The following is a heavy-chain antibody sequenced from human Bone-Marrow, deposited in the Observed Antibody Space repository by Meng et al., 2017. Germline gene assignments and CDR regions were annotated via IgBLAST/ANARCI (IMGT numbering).Heavy chain of an antibody. Sequence: QVHVQPWGAGLLKPSGTRSLTCAGYGGSFSGYYWSWTRQTPGKGLEWIGEINHSGSTNYHPSLKSRVTISVDTSKNQFSLKLSSVTAADTAVYYCARVGVVVITPNWFDPWGQGTLVTVSS. CDR3: ARVGVVVITPNWFDP. J-gene: IGHJ5*02. D-gene: IGHD3-22*01. V-gene: IGHV4-34*01. CDR2: INHSGST. CDR1: GGSFSGYY.